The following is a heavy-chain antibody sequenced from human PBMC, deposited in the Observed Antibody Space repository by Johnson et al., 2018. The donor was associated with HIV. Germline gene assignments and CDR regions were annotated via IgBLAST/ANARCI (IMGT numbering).Heavy chain of an antibody. D-gene: IGHD1-26*01. V-gene: IGHV3-33*08. J-gene: IGHJ3*02. CDR3: ARDLNSGNYDPWFERWESGAFDI. Sequence: QVQLVESGGGVVQPGRSLRLSCAASGFTFSSYAMHWVRQAPGKGLEWVAFIRYAGSNKYYADSVKGRFTISRDHSKNTLYLQMNILTAEDTAVYYCARDLNSGNYDPWFERWESGAFDIWGQGTMVTVSS. CDR2: IRYAGSNK. CDR1: GFTFSSYA.